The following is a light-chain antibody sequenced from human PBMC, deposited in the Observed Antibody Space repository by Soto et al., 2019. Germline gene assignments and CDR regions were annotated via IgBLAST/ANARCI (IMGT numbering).Light chain of an antibody. J-gene: IGLJ3*02. CDR3: RSYTSSSTQV. V-gene: IGLV2-14*01. CDR1: SSDVGGYNY. CDR2: EVT. Sequence: QSALTQPASVSGSPGQSITISCTGTSSDVGGYNYVSWYQQHPGKAPKLMIYEVTNRPSGVSNRLSGSKSGNTASLTISGLQAEDEADYYCRSYTSSSTQVFGGGTKLTVL.